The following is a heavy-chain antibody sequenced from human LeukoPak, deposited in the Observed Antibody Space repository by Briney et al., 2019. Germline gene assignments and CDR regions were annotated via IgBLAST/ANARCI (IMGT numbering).Heavy chain of an antibody. CDR2: INGEGSDK. Sequence: GGSLRLSCAASGFTFSNSWMTWVRQVPGKGLEWVATINGEGSDKYYVDSVKGRFIISRDNAKNSLHLQMSSLRAEDTAVYYCARDPDQLLVVSGWFDPWGQGTLVTVSS. V-gene: IGHV3-7*01. CDR1: GFTFSNSW. J-gene: IGHJ5*02. CDR3: ARDPDQLLVVSGWFDP. D-gene: IGHD2-2*01.